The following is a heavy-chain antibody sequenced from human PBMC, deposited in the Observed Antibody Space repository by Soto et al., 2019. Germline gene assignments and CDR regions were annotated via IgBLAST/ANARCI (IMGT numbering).Heavy chain of an antibody. J-gene: IGHJ5*02. Sequence: SETLSLTCTVSGDSMTSSSYYWGWIRQPPGKGLEWIGSIYYSERTSYNSGSTYYSPSLKSRVTISGDTSKSQFSLKLSSVTAADTAVHYCARHTRNQFDPWGQGTLVTVSS. CDR1: GDSMTSSSYY. CDR3: ARHTRNQFDP. V-gene: IGHV4-39*01. CDR2: IYYSERTSYNSGST.